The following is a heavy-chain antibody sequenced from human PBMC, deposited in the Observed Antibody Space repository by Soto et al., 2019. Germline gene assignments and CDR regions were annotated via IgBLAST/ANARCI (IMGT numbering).Heavy chain of an antibody. CDR2: ISSNGGST. D-gene: IGHD6-6*01. CDR1: GFTFSSYA. J-gene: IGHJ6*02. Sequence: GGSLRLSCSASGFTFSSYAMHWVRQAPGKGLEYVSAISSNGGSTYYADSVKGRFTISRDNSKNTLYLQMSSLRAEDTALYYCVKDQIAARTYYYYGMDVWGQGTTVTVSS. CDR3: VKDQIAARTYYYYGMDV. V-gene: IGHV3-64D*08.